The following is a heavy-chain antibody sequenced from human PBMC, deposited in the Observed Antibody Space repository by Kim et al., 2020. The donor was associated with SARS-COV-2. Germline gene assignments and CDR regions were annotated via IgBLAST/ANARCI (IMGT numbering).Heavy chain of an antibody. J-gene: IGHJ4*02. Sequence: GGSLRLSCAASGFTFSDYYMSWIRQAPGKGLEWVSYISSSGSTIYYADSLKGRFTISRDNAKNSLYLQMNSLRAEDTAVYYCARVGKTYYYDSKPPLWGQGTLVTVSS. CDR3: ARVGKTYYYDSKPPL. D-gene: IGHD3-22*01. CDR2: ISSSGSTI. CDR1: GFTFSDYY. V-gene: IGHV3-11*01.